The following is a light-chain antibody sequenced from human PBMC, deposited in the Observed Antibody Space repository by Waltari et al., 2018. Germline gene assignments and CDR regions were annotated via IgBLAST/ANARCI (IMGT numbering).Light chain of an antibody. V-gene: IGKV1-5*03. CDR3: QQYNSYSLLT. J-gene: IGKJ4*01. Sequence: DIQMTQSPSTLSASVGDRFTITCRASQCISKWFAWYQQKPGKATKLLIYKASTLESGVPSRFSGSGSGTEFTLTISSLQPDDFATYYCQQYNSYSLLTFGGGTKVEIK. CDR2: KAS. CDR1: QCISKW.